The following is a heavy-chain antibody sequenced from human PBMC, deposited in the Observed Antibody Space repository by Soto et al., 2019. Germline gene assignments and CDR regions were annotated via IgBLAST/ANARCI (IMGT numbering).Heavy chain of an antibody. CDR3: AKDPQGQLGCDAFDI. J-gene: IGHJ3*02. Sequence: GGSLRLSCAASGFTFDDYAMHWGRQAPGKGLEWVSGISWNRGSIGYADSVKGRFTISRDNAKNSLYLQMNSLRAEDTALYYCAKDPQGQLGCDAFDIWGQGTMVTVSS. CDR2: ISWNRGSI. D-gene: IGHD5-18*01. CDR1: GFTFDDYA. V-gene: IGHV3-9*01.